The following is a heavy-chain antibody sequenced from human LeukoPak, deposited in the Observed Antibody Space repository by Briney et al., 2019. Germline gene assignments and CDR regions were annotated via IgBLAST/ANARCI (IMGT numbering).Heavy chain of an antibody. CDR1: GFSFSSHP. CDR3: ARDTLNGPFVTSLDY. CDR2: ISSGGNTE. Sequence: GGSLRLSCAASGFSFSSHPMNWVRQAPGKGLEWLSHISSGGNTEYYLDSVRGRFTMSRDNAKNLLFLQMNSLTDEDTAVHYCARDTLNGPFVTSLDYWGHGALVTVSP. J-gene: IGHJ4*01. V-gene: IGHV3-48*03. D-gene: IGHD3-9*01.